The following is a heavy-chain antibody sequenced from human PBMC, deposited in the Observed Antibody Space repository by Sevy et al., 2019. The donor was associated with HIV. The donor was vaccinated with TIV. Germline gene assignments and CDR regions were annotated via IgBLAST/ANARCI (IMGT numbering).Heavy chain of an antibody. D-gene: IGHD3-3*01. V-gene: IGHV3-64D*09. CDR3: VKDSIFYDSSSGYRPFYYYGMDV. CDR2: ISSSGSGT. CDR1: GFTFSGSA. J-gene: IGHJ6*02. Sequence: GESLKISCSASGFTFSGSALHWVRQAPGKGLEYVSVISSSGSGTYYAESVKGRFTISRDNSKNTLYLQMRILRTEDTAVYYCVKDSIFYDSSSGYRPFYYYGMDVWGQGTSVTVSS.